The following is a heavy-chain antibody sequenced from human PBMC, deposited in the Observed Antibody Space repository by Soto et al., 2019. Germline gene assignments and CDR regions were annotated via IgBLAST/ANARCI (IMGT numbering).Heavy chain of an antibody. V-gene: IGHV3-30*18. D-gene: IGHD2-15*01. Sequence: QVQLVESGGGVVQPGRSLRLSCAASGFTFSSYGMQWVRQAPGKGLEWVAVISYDGSAKYYADSVKGRLTISRDDSKNTLYLQVNSLRVEDTAVYYCAKEAGVAQPLDYWGQGTLVTVSS. CDR3: AKEAGVAQPLDY. CDR1: GFTFSSYG. J-gene: IGHJ4*02. CDR2: ISYDGSAK.